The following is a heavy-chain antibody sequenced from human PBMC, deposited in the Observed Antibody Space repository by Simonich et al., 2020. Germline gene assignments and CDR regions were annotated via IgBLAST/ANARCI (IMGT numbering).Heavy chain of an antibody. CDR1: RFTFSSYW. CDR2: KKQDGSEK. J-gene: IGHJ3*02. V-gene: IGHV3-7*01. CDR3: ACLGTGDAFDI. Sequence: EVQLVESGGGLVQPGGSLRLSCAASRFTFSSYWMSWGRQAPGKRLEWVANKKQDGSEKYYVDSVKGRITIARDNAKNALFLQMNSLRAEDTAVYYCACLGTGDAFDIWGQGTMVTVSS. D-gene: IGHD3-9*01.